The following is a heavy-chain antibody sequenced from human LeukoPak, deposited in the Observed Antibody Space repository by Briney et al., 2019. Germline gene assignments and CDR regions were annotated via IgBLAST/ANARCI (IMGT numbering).Heavy chain of an antibody. J-gene: IGHJ6*03. CDR1: GGSFSGYY. V-gene: IGHV4-34*01. CDR2: INHSGST. D-gene: IGHD1-1*01. Sequence: PSETLSLTCAVYGGSFSGYYWSWIRQPPGKGLGWIGEINHSGSTNYNPSLKSRVTISVDTSKNQFSLKLSSVTAADTAVYYCATNRPVQLERGYYMDVWGKGTTVTVSS. CDR3: ATNRPVQLERGYYMDV.